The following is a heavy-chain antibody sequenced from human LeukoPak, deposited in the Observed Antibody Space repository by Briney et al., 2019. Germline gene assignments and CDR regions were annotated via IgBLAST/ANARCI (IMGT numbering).Heavy chain of an antibody. CDR3: AKDNRRHYTSGPNPDSLH. V-gene: IGHV3-9*01. CDR1: GFIFNNYA. D-gene: IGHD6-19*01. CDR2: ISWNSGSI. J-gene: IGHJ4*02. Sequence: TGGSLRLSCAGSGFIFNNYAMHWVRQPPGKGLEWASGISWNSGSIDYADSVKGRFTISRDNAKNSPYLQMNSLRVEDTAFYYCAKDNRRHYTSGPNPDSLHWGQGALVTVSS.